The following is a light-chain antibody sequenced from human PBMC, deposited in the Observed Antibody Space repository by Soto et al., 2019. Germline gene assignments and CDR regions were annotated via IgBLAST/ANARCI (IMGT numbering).Light chain of an antibody. V-gene: IGKV3-20*01. J-gene: IGKJ4*01. CDR3: QRFGTSPFLT. CDR2: GTS. CDR1: HSFSSSH. Sequence: EIVLTQSPGTLSLSPGESVTLSCRASHSFSSSHLAWYQQKPGQAPRLLIYGTSTRATGIPERFSGSGSGTDFTLTIDRLEPEDFAGYYCQRFGTSPFLTFGGGSRVELK.